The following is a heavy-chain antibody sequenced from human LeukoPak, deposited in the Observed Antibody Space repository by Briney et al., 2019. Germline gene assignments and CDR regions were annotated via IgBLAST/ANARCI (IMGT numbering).Heavy chain of an antibody. J-gene: IGHJ3*02. CDR3: ARDPVEWLQFMELDAFDI. Sequence: PSETLSLTCTVSGYSISSGYYWGWIRQPPGKGLEWIGSIYHSGSTYYNPSLKSRVTISVDTSKNQLSLKLSSVTAADTAVYYCARDPVEWLQFMELDAFDIWGQGTMVTVSS. CDR2: IYHSGST. D-gene: IGHD5-24*01. V-gene: IGHV4-38-2*02. CDR1: GYSISSGYY.